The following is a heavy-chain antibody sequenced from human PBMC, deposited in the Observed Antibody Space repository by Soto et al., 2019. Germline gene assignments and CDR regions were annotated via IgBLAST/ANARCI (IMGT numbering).Heavy chain of an antibody. J-gene: IGHJ6*02. V-gene: IGHV3-21*01. CDR3: ARDSHCSSTSCPSGYYGMDV. CDR2: ISSSSSYI. CDR1: GFTFSSYS. D-gene: IGHD2-2*01. Sequence: PGGSLRLSCAASGFTFSSYSMNWVRQAPGKGLEWVSSISSSSSYIYYADSVKGRFTISRDNAKNSLYLQMNSLRAEDTAVYYCARDSHCSSTSCPSGYYGMDVWGQGTTVTVSS.